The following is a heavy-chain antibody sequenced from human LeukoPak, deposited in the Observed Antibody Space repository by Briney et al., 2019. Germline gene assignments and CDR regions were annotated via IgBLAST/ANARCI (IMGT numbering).Heavy chain of an antibody. V-gene: IGHV3-9*01. CDR2: ISWNSGSI. J-gene: IGHJ4*02. CDR1: GFTFDDYA. D-gene: IGHD6-19*01. CDR3: AKDIAAVAGSTFDY. Sequence: GGSLRLPCAASGFTFDDYAMHWVRQAPGKGLEWVSGISWNSGSIGYADSVKGRFTISRDNAKNSLYLQMNSRRAEDTALYYCAKDIAAVAGSTFDYWGQGTLVTVSS.